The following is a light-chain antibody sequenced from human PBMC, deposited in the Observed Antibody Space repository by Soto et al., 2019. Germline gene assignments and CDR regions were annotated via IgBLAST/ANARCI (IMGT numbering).Light chain of an antibody. CDR3: QQYTSYSDT. J-gene: IGKJ4*02. CDR1: QTISCW. V-gene: IGKV1-5*03. Sequence: DIQLTQSPSTLSGSVGERVTITCRASQTISCWLAWYQQKPGKAPKLLIYKASNLTSGVPARFSGSGSGTDFTLTISSLQPEDSAAYYCQQYTSYSDTFGGGTKVELK. CDR2: KAS.